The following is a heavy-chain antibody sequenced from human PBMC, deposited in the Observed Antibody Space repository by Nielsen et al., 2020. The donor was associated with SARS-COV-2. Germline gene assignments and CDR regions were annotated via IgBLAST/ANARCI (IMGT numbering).Heavy chain of an antibody. V-gene: IGHV4-59*12. Sequence: WIRQPPGKGLEWIGYIYYSGSTNYNPSLKSRVTMSVDTSKSQFSLKLNSVTAADTAVYFCARGKRSISGAFLTYYYYYYMDVWGKGTTVTVSS. J-gene: IGHJ6*03. CDR3: ARGKRSISGAFLTYYYYYYMDV. D-gene: IGHD3-3*01. CDR2: IYYSGST.